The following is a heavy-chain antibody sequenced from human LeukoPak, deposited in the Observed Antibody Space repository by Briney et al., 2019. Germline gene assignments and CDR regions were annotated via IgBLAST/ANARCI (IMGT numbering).Heavy chain of an antibody. Sequence: GASVKVSCKASGYIFISYGISWVRQAPGQGLEWMGWISAFNGNTNYSQNLQGRVTMTTDTSTSTAYMELRSLRSDDTAVYYCASGQTYSSSWQGDYYYGMDVWGQGTTVTVSS. V-gene: IGHV1-18*01. CDR2: ISAFNGNT. CDR3: ASGQTYSSSWQGDYYYGMDV. D-gene: IGHD6-13*01. J-gene: IGHJ6*02. CDR1: GYIFISYG.